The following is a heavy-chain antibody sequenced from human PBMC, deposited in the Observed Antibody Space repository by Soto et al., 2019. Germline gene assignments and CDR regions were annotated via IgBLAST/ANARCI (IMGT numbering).Heavy chain of an antibody. CDR2: INHSGDT. CDR1: GGSFSGYY. V-gene: IGHV4-34*01. J-gene: IGHJ4*02. CDR3: ARFHDS. Sequence: PSETLSLTCAVYGGSFSGYYWSWIRQPPGKGLEWIGEINHSGDTNYNPYHKSRITITIDTSKNQFSLNLISVTAADTAMYYCARFHDSWGPGILVTVSS.